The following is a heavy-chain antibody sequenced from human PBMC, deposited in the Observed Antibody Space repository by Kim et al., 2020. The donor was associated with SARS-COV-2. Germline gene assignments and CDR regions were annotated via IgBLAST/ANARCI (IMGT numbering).Heavy chain of an antibody. D-gene: IGHD1-26*01. CDR3: ARATSGSYYDGMDV. J-gene: IGHJ6*02. Sequence: ADCVKGSFTISRDNAKNTLYLQMNSLRAEDTAVYYCARATSGSYYDGMDVWGQGTTVTVSS. V-gene: IGHV3-30*01.